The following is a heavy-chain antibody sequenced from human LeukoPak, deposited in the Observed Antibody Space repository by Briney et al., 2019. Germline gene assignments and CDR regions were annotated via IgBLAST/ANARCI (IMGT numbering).Heavy chain of an antibody. V-gene: IGHV3-30*02. CDR3: TTGEYCSGGSCYYFDY. D-gene: IGHD2-15*01. CDR1: GFTFDDFG. J-gene: IGHJ4*02. Sequence: GGSLRLSCAASGFTFDDFGMHWVRQAPGKGLEWVALIRSDGSNKYYADSVKGRFTISRDNSKNTLYLQMNSLKSEDTAVYYCTTGEYCSGGSCYYFDYWGQGTLVTVSS. CDR2: IRSDGSNK.